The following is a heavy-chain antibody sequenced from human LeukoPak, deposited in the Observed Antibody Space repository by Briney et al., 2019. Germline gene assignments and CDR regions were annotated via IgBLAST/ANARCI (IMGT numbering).Heavy chain of an antibody. Sequence: SETLSLTCTVSGCSITGYHWSWIRQPPGKGLEWIGYIYSSGSNEYKPSLKSRATISADKSKNQFPLKLTSVTAADTAIYYCARRNDFDICGQGTMVTVSS. CDR3: ARRNDFDI. V-gene: IGHV4-4*08. CDR1: GCSITGYH. CDR2: IYSSGSN. J-gene: IGHJ3*02.